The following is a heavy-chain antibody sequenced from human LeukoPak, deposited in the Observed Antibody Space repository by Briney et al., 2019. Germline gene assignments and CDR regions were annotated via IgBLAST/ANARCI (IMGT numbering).Heavy chain of an antibody. J-gene: IGHJ4*02. CDR1: GFTVNGNY. Sequence: GGSLRLSCAASGFTVNGNYMSWVRQAPGKGLEWVSVIYSDGGTYYSDYVKGRFTISRDYSKNTLYLQMSSLRVEDTAVYYCFREGGDWGQGTLVTVSS. D-gene: IGHD3-10*01. CDR2: IYSDGGT. V-gene: IGHV3-53*01. CDR3: FREGGD.